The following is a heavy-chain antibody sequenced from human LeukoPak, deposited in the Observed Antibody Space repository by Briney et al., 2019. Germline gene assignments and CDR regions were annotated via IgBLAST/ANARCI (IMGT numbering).Heavy chain of an antibody. Sequence: PSETLSLTCAVSGGSISSGGYSWSWIRQPPGKGLEWIGYIYYGGTTNYNPSLKSRVTISVDTSKNQLSLKLSSVTAADTAVYYCARGKSAFDYWGQGTLVTVSS. V-gene: IGHV4-61*08. CDR3: ARGKSAFDY. CDR1: GGSISSGGYS. CDR2: IYYGGTT. J-gene: IGHJ4*02.